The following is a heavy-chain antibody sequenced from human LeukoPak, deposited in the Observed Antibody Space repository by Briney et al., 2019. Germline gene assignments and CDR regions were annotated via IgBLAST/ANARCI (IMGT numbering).Heavy chain of an antibody. Sequence: SETLSLTCTVSGGSISSYYWSWIRQPPGKGLEWIGYIYYSGSTNYNPSLKSRVTILVDTSKNQFSLKLSSVTAADTAVYYCARDASSSPEPYYYYGMDVWGQGTTVTVSS. V-gene: IGHV4-59*01. D-gene: IGHD1-14*01. CDR1: GGSISSYY. J-gene: IGHJ6*02. CDR2: IYYSGST. CDR3: ARDASSSPEPYYYYGMDV.